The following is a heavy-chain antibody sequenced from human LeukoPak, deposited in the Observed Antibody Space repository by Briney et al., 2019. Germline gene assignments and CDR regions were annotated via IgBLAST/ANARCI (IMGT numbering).Heavy chain of an antibody. CDR3: ASSRSPAEGIDAFDI. V-gene: IGHV1-18*01. J-gene: IGHJ3*02. D-gene: IGHD2-2*01. Sequence: ASVKVSCKASGYTFTSYGISWVRQAPGQGLEWMGWISAYNGNTNYAQKLQGRVTMTTDTSTSTAYMELRSLRSDDTAVYYCASSRSPAEGIDAFDIWGQGTMVTVSS. CDR1: GYTFTSYG. CDR2: ISAYNGNT.